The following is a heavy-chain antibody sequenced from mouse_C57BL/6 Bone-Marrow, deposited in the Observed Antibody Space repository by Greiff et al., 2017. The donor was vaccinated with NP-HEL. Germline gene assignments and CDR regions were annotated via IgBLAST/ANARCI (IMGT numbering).Heavy chain of an antibody. CDR1: GFSLTSYA. J-gene: IGHJ4*01. V-gene: IGHV2-9-1*01. Sequence: QVQLKESGPGLVAPSQSLSITCTVSGFSLTSYAISWVRQPPGKGLEWLGVIWPGGGTNYNSALKSRLSISKDNSKRQVFLKMNSLQTDDTARYYCANYAMDYWGQGTSVTVAS. CDR2: IWPGGGT. CDR3: ANYAMDY.